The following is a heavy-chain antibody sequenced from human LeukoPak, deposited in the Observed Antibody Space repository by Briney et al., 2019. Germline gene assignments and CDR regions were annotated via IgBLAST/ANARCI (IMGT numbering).Heavy chain of an antibody. Sequence: GGSLRLSCAASGFTFSSYEMNWVRQAPGKGLEWVTYISSSGSTIYYADSVKGRFTISRDNAKNSLYLQMNSLRVEDTAVYYCARGNWAEDGYFDYWGQGTLVTVSS. CDR1: GFTFSSYE. CDR3: ARGNWAEDGYFDY. V-gene: IGHV3-48*03. D-gene: IGHD7-27*01. J-gene: IGHJ4*02. CDR2: ISSSGSTI.